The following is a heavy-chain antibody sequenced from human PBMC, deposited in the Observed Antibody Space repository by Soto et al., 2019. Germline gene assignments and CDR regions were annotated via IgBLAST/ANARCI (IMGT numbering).Heavy chain of an antibody. V-gene: IGHV3-23*01. CDR2: LRDSGVSP. CDR1: GFPFSSYA. D-gene: IGHD5-18*01. Sequence: QPGGSLRLSCAGSGFPFSSYAMSWVRQAPEKGLEWVSALRDSGVSPYYADSVKGRFTISRDNSKNTLYLQMDSLRVEDTALYYCAKMTSDSYGRNYGMDVWGQGTTVTVSS. CDR3: AKMTSDSYGRNYGMDV. J-gene: IGHJ6*02.